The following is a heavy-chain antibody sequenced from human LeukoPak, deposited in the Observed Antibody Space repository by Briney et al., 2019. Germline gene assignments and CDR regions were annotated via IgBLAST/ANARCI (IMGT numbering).Heavy chain of an antibody. CDR2: ISGTGDSP. J-gene: IGHJ5*02. CDR3: AKDIGWFDP. CDR1: GFTFSSYA. Sequence: GGSLRLSCAASGFTFSSYAMSWVRRAPGKGLEWVSAISGTGDSPHYADSVKGRFTISRDNSKNTLYLQMNSLRAEDTAFYYCAKDIGWFDPWGQGTLVTVSS. V-gene: IGHV3-23*01.